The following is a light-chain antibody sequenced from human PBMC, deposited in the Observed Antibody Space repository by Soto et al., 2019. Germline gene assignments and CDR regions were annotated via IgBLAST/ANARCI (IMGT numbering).Light chain of an antibody. J-gene: IGLJ2*01. V-gene: IGLV6-57*04. CDR1: SGSNASNY. Sequence: NFMLTQPHSVSESPGKTLTISCTRSSGSNASNYVQWYQQRPGSAPTTVIYEDNQRPSGVPDRFSGSIDSSSNSASLTISGLKTEDEADYYCQSYDSSNHDVVFGGGTKLTVL. CDR3: QSYDSSNHDVV. CDR2: EDN.